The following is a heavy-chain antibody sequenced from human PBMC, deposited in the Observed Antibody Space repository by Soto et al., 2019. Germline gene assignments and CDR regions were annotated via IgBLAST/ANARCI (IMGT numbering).Heavy chain of an antibody. Sequence: HLVESGGDLVKPGGSLRLSCAASGFMFSSAWMSWVRQAPGKGLEWVGRIKSKRDGGTADYAPPVKGRFVISRDDLKNPLELQMNSLETGRTALYYWGEGWNDFWGQGNLGGVSS. CDR3: GEGWNDF. CDR2: IKSKRDGGTA. CDR1: GFMFSSAW. D-gene: IGHD1-1*01. J-gene: IGHJ4*02. V-gene: IGHV3-15*01.